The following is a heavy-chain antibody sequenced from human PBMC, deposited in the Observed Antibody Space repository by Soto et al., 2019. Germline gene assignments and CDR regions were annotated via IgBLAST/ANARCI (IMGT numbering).Heavy chain of an antibody. CDR2: IIPILGIA. J-gene: IGHJ6*02. CDR3: ARSIVVVTERNYGMDV. D-gene: IGHD2-21*02. CDR1: GGTSSYT. V-gene: IGHV1-69*02. Sequence: QVQLVQSGAEVKKPGSSVKVSCKASGGTSSYTISWVRQAPGQGLEWRGRIIPILGIANYAQKFQGRVTITADKSTSTAYMELSSLRSEDTAVYYCARSIVVVTERNYGMDVWGQGTTVTVSS.